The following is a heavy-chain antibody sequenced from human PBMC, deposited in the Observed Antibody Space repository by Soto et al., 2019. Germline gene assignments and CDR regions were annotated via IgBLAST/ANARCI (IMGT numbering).Heavy chain of an antibody. D-gene: IGHD1-1*01. Sequence: QVQLVQSGAEVKKPGSSVKVSCKASGGTFSSYAISWVRQAPGQGLEWMGGLIPFFGTANYAQRFQGRVTITADESTSTAYMELSSLRSEDTAVYYCARHPGGRGYYYGMDVWGQGTTVTVSS. CDR1: GGTFSSYA. V-gene: IGHV1-69*12. CDR3: ARHPGGRGYYYGMDV. J-gene: IGHJ6*02. CDR2: LIPFFGTA.